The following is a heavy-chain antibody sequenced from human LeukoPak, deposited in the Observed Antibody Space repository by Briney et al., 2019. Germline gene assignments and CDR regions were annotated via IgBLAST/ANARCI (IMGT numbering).Heavy chain of an antibody. Sequence: GGSLRLSCAGSGFIFSSYAMSWVRQAPGKGLEWVSGSGSGGSTHYADSVKGRFTISRDNSKNALYLQINSLRVEDSALYYCARDPGLGYRSGWYQDYFDYWGRGTLVTVSS. D-gene: IGHD6-19*01. J-gene: IGHJ4*02. CDR3: ARDPGLGYRSGWYQDYFDY. V-gene: IGHV3-23*01. CDR2: SGSGGST. CDR1: GFIFSSYA.